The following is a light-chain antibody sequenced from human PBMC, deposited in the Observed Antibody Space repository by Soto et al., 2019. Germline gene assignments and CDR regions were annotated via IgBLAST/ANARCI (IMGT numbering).Light chain of an antibody. V-gene: IGLV2-14*01. Sequence: QSVLTQPASVSGSPGQSITISCTGTSSDIGGYNFVSWYQQHPGKAPKLMIYDVSNRPSGVSNRFSGSKSGNTASLTISGLQAEDDADYYCSSYTGRTPPVVFGGGTKLTVL. CDR1: SSDIGGYNF. CDR3: SSYTGRTPPVV. CDR2: DVS. J-gene: IGLJ2*01.